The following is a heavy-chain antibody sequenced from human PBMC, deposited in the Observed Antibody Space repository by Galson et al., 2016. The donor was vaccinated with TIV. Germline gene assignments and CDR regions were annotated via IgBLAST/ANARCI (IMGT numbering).Heavy chain of an antibody. CDR1: GYTFAIYA. CDR3: ARPPYCGGDCYKYDS. V-gene: IGHV1-3*01. J-gene: IGHJ4*02. D-gene: IGHD2-21*01. CDR2: INAGSGNT. Sequence: SVKVSCKASGYTFAIYAMHWVRQAPGQRLEWMGWINAGSGNTKYSQKFQGRVTITRDTSASTAYMELSSLRSEDTAVYYCARPPYCGGDCYKYDSWGQGTLVAVSS.